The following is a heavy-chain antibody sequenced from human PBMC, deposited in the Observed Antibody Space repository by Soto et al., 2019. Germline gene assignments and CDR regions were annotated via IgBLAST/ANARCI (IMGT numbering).Heavy chain of an antibody. V-gene: IGHV1-69*01. Sequence: QVQLVQSGAEVKKPGSSVKVSCKASGDAFSNYIFDWVRQAPGQGLEWMGGIIPMFGTPKYAETFQDRVTISAGVSTATASMELTRLRFDDTAVYYGATGRDQPPVGLYFDSWGEGTRVTVSS. CDR1: GDAFSNYI. D-gene: IGHD1-26*01. J-gene: IGHJ4*02. CDR2: IIPMFGTP. CDR3: ATGRDQPPVGLYFDS.